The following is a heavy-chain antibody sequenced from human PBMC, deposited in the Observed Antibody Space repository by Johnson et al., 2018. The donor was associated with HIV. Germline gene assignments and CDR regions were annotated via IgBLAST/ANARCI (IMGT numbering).Heavy chain of an antibody. V-gene: IGHV3-30*02. CDR1: GFTFSNFG. CDR2: MRYDGSDR. D-gene: IGHD6-6*01. J-gene: IGHJ3*02. Sequence: QVQLVESGGGVVQPGGSLRLSCRASGFTFSNFGMHWVRQAPGKGLEWVAFMRYDGSDRYYVDSVKGRFTISRDNSKNTLFLQMDSLRPEDTAVYYCAKDFYSSQPEGAFDIWGQGTMVTVSS. CDR3: AKDFYSSQPEGAFDI.